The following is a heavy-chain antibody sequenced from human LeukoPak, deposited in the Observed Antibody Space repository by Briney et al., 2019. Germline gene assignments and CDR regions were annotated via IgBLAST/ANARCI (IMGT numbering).Heavy chain of an antibody. J-gene: IGHJ5*02. Sequence: PSETLSLTCAVSGGSISSSNWWSWVRQPPGKGLEWIGEIYHSGSTNYNPSLKSRVTLSVDKSKDQFSLKLSSVTAADTAVYYCARGVAAAGTDWFDPWGRGTLVTVSS. CDR3: ARGVAAAGTDWFDP. V-gene: IGHV4-4*02. CDR2: IYHSGST. CDR1: GGSISSSNW. D-gene: IGHD6-13*01.